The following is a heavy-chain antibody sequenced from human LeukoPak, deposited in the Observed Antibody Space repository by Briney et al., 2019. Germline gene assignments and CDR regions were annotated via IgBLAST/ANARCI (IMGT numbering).Heavy chain of an antibody. J-gene: IGHJ4*02. V-gene: IGHV3-23*01. Sequence: GGSLRLSCAASGFTFSSYAMSWVRQAPGKGLEWVSAISGSGGSTYYADSVKGRFTISRDISKNTLYLQMNSLRAEDTAVYYCAKDRVRGVILFDYWGQGTLVTVSS. CDR2: ISGSGGST. CDR3: AKDRVRGVILFDY. CDR1: GFTFSSYA. D-gene: IGHD3-10*01.